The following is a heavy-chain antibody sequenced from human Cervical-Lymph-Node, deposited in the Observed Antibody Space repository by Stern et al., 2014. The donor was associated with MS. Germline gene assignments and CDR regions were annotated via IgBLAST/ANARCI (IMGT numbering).Heavy chain of an antibody. J-gene: IGHJ6*02. CDR2: ITPMFGTA. CDR3: ASSVGELTPEAV. CDR1: GGTFSSYA. V-gene: IGHV1-69*01. D-gene: IGHD3-10*01. Sequence: VQLVESGAEVKKPGSSVRVSCKTSGGTFSSYAISWVRQAPGQGLEWKGGITPMFGTAHYAEKFQGRPTIYTDDTTRIDYMEVSSLRSEDTAVYYCASSVGELTPEAVWGQGTTVTVFS.